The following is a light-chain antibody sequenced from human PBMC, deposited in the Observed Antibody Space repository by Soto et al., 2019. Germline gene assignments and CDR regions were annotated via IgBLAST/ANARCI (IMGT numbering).Light chain of an antibody. CDR1: QSLSSW. Sequence: DIQMTQSPSTLSASVGDRVTITCRASQSLSSWLAWYQQKPGKAPRLLIYDASSLESGVPSRFSGSGSGTEFTLTISSLQPDGFATYYCQQYNSYSPTFGQGTKVEIK. V-gene: IGKV1-5*01. CDR2: DAS. CDR3: QQYNSYSPT. J-gene: IGKJ1*01.